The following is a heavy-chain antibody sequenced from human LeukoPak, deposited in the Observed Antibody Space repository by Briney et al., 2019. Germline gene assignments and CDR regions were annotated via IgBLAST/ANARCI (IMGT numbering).Heavy chain of an antibody. Sequence: SGPTLVNPTQTLTLTCTFSGFSLSTSGVGVGWIRQPPGKALEWLALIYWNGDKRYSPPLKSRLTITKDTSKNQVVLTMTNMDPVDTATYYCAHLYYGDYVEYFQHWGQGTLVTVSS. D-gene: IGHD4-17*01. CDR1: GFSLSTSGVG. CDR2: IYWNGDK. CDR3: AHLYYGDYVEYFQH. V-gene: IGHV2-5*01. J-gene: IGHJ1*01.